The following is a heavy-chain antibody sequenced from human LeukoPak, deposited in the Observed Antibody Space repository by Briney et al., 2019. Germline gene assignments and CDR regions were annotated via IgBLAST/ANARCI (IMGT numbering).Heavy chain of an antibody. V-gene: IGHV4-4*09. CDR2: IYTSGST. Sequence: PSETLSLTCTVSGGSISSYYWSWIRQPPGKGLEGIGYIYTSGSTNYNPSLKSRVTISVDKSKNQFSLKRSCVTAASTAGYYCARHGEYCSSTSCYKRGNWFDPWGQGTLVTVSS. J-gene: IGHJ5*02. CDR3: ARHGEYCSSTSCYKRGNWFDP. CDR1: GGSISSYY. D-gene: IGHD2-2*02.